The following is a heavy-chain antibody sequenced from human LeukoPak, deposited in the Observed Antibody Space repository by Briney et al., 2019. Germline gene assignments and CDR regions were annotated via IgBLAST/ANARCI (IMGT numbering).Heavy chain of an antibody. V-gene: IGHV3-23*01. D-gene: IGHD1-1*01. Sequence: GGSLRLSCASSGFTFSSYAMSWVRQAPGKGLEWVSAISGSGGSTYYADSVKGRFTISRDNSKNTLYLQMNSLRAEDTAVYYCARNDDPSSDFDYWGQGTLVTVSS. CDR2: ISGSGGST. CDR1: GFTFSSYA. J-gene: IGHJ4*02. CDR3: ARNDDPSSDFDY.